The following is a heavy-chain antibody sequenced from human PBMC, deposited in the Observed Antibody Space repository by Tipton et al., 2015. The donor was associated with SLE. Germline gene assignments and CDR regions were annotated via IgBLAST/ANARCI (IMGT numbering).Heavy chain of an antibody. J-gene: IGHJ6*04. CDR3: ARELLSVYGMDV. CDR2: ISYDGGNK. Sequence: SLRLSCATSGFTFSSYAMHWVRQAPGKGLEWVAVISYDGGNKYYADSVKGRFTISRDNSKNTLYLQMNSLRAEDTAVYYCARELLSVYGMDVWGKGTTVTVSS. D-gene: IGHD2/OR15-2a*01. V-gene: IGHV3-30*04. CDR1: GFTFSSYA.